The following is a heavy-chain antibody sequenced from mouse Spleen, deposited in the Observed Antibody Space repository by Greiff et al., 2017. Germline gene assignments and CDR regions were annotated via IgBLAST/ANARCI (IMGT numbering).Heavy chain of an antibody. CDR3: ARNGVSITYAMDY. J-gene: IGHJ4*01. Sequence: VKVVESGPGLVQPSQSLSITCTVSGFSLTSYGVHWVRQSPGKGLEWLGVIWSGGSTDYNAAFISRLSISKDNSKSQVFFKMNSLQADDTAIYYCARNGVSITYAMDYWGQGTSVTVSS. CDR2: IWSGGST. CDR1: GFSLTSYG. D-gene: IGHD2-4*01. V-gene: IGHV2-2*01.